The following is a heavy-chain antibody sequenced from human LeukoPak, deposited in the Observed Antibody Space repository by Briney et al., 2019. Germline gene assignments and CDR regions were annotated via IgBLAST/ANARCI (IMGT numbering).Heavy chain of an antibody. Sequence: ASVKVSCKASGYTFTGYGISWVRQAPGQGLEWMGWIRVYNGDTNYAQKLQGRVTMTTDTSTSTAYMELRSLRSDDTAVYYCATGYCSSTNCRIDYWGQGTLVSVSS. CDR2: IRVYNGDT. CDR3: ATGYCSSTNCRIDY. CDR1: GYTFTGYG. J-gene: IGHJ4*02. V-gene: IGHV1-18*01. D-gene: IGHD2-2*03.